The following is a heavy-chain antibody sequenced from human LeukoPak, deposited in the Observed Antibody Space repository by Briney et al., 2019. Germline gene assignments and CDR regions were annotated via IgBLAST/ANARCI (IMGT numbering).Heavy chain of an antibody. J-gene: IGHJ4*02. Sequence: QPGGSLRLSCEVSGFTFSSYWMHWVRQAPGKGLVWVSRINSEGSGTSYADSVRGRFTISRDNAKNTLFLQMNSLRSEDTAVYYCATSRTFDYWGQGTLVTVSS. CDR3: ATSRTFDY. CDR1: GFTFSSYW. CDR2: INSEGSGT. V-gene: IGHV3-74*01.